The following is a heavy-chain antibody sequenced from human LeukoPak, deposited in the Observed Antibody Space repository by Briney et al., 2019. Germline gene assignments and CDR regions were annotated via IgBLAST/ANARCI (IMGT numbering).Heavy chain of an antibody. V-gene: IGHV3-21*01. D-gene: IGHD3-16*01. J-gene: IGHJ4*02. CDR2: ISSSSSDI. CDR1: GFTFSSYS. CDR3: ARDPRLAGDY. Sequence: GGSLRLSCAASGFTFSSYSMNWVGQAPGKGVEGVSSISSSSSDIYYADSVKGRFTISRDNAQNSLYLQMNSLRAEDTAVYYCARDPRLAGDYWGQGTLVTVSS.